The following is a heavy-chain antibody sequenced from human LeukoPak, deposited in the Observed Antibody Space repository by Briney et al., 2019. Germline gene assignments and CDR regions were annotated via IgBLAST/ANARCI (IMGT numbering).Heavy chain of an antibody. CDR1: GGSISSSSYY. CDR3: ARDNLEWELLGYYYSMDV. D-gene: IGHD1-26*01. V-gene: IGHV4-39*07. Sequence: SETLSLTCTVSGGSISSSSYYWGWIRQPPGKGLEWIGSIYYSGSTYYNPSLKSRVTISVDTSKNQFSLKLSSVTAADTAVYYCARDNLEWELLGYYYSMDVWGQGTTVTVSS. CDR2: IYYSGST. J-gene: IGHJ6*02.